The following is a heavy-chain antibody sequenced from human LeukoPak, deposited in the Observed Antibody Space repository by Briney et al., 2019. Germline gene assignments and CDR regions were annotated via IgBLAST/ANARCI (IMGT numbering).Heavy chain of an antibody. V-gene: IGHV3-23*01. CDR3: AKVPEGEYSYGILDY. CDR1: GFTFSSYA. J-gene: IGHJ4*02. Sequence: PGGSLRLSCAASGFTFSSYAMSWVRQAPGKGLEWVSAISGSGGSTYYADSVKGRFTISRDNSKNTLYLQMNSLRAEDTAVYYCAKVPEGEYSYGILDYWGQGTLVTVSS. CDR2: ISGSGGST. D-gene: IGHD5-18*01.